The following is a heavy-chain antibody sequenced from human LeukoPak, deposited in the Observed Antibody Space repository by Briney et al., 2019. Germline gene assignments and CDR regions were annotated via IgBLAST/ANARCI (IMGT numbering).Heavy chain of an antibody. CDR3: ARDRDYGDYLFDY. CDR1: GFTFSSYG. Sequence: GGSLRLSCAASGFTFSSYGMHWVRQAPGKGLEWVAVIWYDGSNKYYADSVKGRFTISRDNSKNTLYLQMNSLRAEDTAVYYCARDRDYGDYLFDYWGQGTLVTVPS. V-gene: IGHV3-33*01. D-gene: IGHD4-17*01. CDR2: IWYDGSNK. J-gene: IGHJ4*02.